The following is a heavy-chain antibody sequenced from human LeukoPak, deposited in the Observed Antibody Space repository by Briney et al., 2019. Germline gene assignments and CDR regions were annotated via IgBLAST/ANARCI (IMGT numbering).Heavy chain of an antibody. CDR2: MNPNSGST. V-gene: IGHV1-8*03. Sequence: GASVKVSCKASGYTFTNYDINWVRQATGQGLEWMGWMNPNSGSTAYAQKFQGRVTITRNTSISTAYMELSSLRSEDTAVYYCAIPGVAATMYYFDHWGQGTLVTVSS. D-gene: IGHD2-15*01. CDR1: GYTFTNYD. J-gene: IGHJ4*02. CDR3: AIPGVAATMYYFDH.